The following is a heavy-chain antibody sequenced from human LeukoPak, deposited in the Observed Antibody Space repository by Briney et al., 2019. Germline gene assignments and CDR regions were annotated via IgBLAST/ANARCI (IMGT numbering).Heavy chain of an antibody. CDR2: INHSGST. CDR3: ARERRIAAAGTFGY. J-gene: IGHJ4*02. V-gene: IGHV4-34*01. CDR1: GGSFSGYY. Sequence: NPSETLSLTCAVYGGSFSGYYWSWIRQPPGKGLEWIGEINHSGSTNYNPSLKSRVTISVDTSKNQFSLKLSSVTAADTAVYYCARERRIAAAGTFGYWGQGTLVTVSS. D-gene: IGHD6-13*01.